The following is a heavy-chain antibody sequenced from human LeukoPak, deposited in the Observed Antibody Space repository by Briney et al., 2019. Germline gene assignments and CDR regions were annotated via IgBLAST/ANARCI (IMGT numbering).Heavy chain of an antibody. CDR1: GYTFTGYY. V-gene: IGHV1-2*02. Sequence: ASVTVSCKSSGYTFTGYYMHWVRQAPGQGFEWMGRIDFNSGGTNYAQNFQGRVTMTRDTSISTVYMELISLRSDDTAVYYCAREMNYDDYRTSDYWGQGTPVTVSS. CDR3: AREMNYDDYRTSDY. D-gene: IGHD4-17*01. J-gene: IGHJ4*02. CDR2: IDFNSGGT.